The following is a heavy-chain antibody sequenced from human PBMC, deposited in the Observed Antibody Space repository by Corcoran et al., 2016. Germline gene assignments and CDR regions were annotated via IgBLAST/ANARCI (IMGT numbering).Heavy chain of an antibody. D-gene: IGHD4-4*01. CDR2: IYYSGST. V-gene: IGHV4-39*07. CDR1: GGSISSSSYY. CDR3: ARDIWVTVTQYNWFDP. Sequence: QLQLQESGPGLVKPSETLSLTCTVSGGSISSSSYYWGWIRQPPGKGLEWIGSIYYSGSTYYNPSLKSRVTISVDTSKNQFSLKLSSVTAADTAVYYCARDIWVTVTQYNWFDPWGQGTLVTVSS. J-gene: IGHJ5*02.